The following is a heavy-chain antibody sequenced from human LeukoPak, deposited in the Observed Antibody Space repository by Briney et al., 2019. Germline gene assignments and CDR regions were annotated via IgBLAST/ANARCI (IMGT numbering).Heavy chain of an antibody. Sequence: PGRSLRLSCAASGFTFDDYAMHWVRQAPGKGLEWVSGISWNSGSIGYADSEKGRFTISRDNAKNSLYLQMNSLRAEDTALYYCAKGFGPKPNWFDPWGQGTLVTVSS. CDR2: ISWNSGSI. D-gene: IGHD3-10*01. CDR3: AKGFGPKPNWFDP. CDR1: GFTFDDYA. V-gene: IGHV3-9*01. J-gene: IGHJ5*02.